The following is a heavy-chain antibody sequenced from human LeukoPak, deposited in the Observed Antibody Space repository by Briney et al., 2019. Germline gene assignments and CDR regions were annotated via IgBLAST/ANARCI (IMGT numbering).Heavy chain of an antibody. J-gene: IGHJ4*02. CDR1: GFTFKSYD. Sequence: GGSLRLSCAASGFTFKSYDMSWVRQVPAKGLEWVSGIRGSGISTYYADSVKGRFTISRDNSKNMLYLLMNSLRAEDTAVYYCALIGRKLLWRSDYWGQGSLVTVSS. V-gene: IGHV3-23*01. D-gene: IGHD3-10*01. CDR2: IRGSGIST. CDR3: ALIGRKLLWRSDY.